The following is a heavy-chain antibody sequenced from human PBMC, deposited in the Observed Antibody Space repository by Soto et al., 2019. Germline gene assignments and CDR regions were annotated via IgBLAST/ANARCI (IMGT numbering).Heavy chain of an antibody. D-gene: IGHD6-25*01. CDR2: IIPILDIT. V-gene: IGHV1-69*02. CDR3: ARDLSAPEEI. Sequence: QVQLVQSGAEVKKPGSSVKVSCEASGDTFSSSYTVSWVRQAPGQGLEWMGRIIPILDITNYAQKFQGRVTIAADKSTNTVYMELRSLRSEDTALYYCARDLSAPEEIWGQGTLVTVSS. CDR1: GDTFSSSYT. J-gene: IGHJ4*02.